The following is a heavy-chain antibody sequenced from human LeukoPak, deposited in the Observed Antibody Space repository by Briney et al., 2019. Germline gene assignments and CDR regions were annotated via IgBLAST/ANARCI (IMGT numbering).Heavy chain of an antibody. CDR1: GGSISSGDYY. D-gene: IGHD3-16*02. CDR3: ARVIVLLTSYCDS. CDR2: IHHSGST. Sequence: PSETLSLTCTVSGGSISSGDYYWSWIPQHPGKGLEWIGNIHHSGSTYYNPSLKSRATISVNTSKNQFSLKLNSVTAADTAVYYCARVIVLLTSYCDSWGQGTLVTVSS. V-gene: IGHV4-31*03. J-gene: IGHJ4*02.